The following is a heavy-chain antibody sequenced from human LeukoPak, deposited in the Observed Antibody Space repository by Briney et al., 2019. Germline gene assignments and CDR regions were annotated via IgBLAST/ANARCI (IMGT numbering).Heavy chain of an antibody. Sequence: PSETLSLTCTVSGGSISSYYWSWIRQPPGKGLEWIGYIYYSGSTNYNPSLKSRVTISVDTSKNQFSLKLSSVTAADTAVYYWARGYYDTDYWGQGTLVTVSS. CDR3: ARGYYDTDY. J-gene: IGHJ4*02. CDR1: GGSISSYY. V-gene: IGHV4-59*01. CDR2: IYYSGST. D-gene: IGHD3-22*01.